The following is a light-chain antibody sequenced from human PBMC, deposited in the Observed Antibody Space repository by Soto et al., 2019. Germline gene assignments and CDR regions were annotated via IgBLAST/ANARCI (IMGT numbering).Light chain of an antibody. CDR3: QKYDSAPLT. CDR2: AAS. Sequence: DIPMTQSPPSLSASVGDRVTIICRASQDISNYLAWYQQKAGKVPKLLIYAASTLQSGVPSRFTGSASGTDFTLTISSLQPEDVATYYCQKYDSAPLTFGGGTKVEIK. V-gene: IGKV1-27*01. CDR1: QDISNY. J-gene: IGKJ4*01.